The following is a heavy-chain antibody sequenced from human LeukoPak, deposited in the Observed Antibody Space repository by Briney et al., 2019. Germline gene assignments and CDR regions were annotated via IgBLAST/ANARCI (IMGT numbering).Heavy chain of an antibody. D-gene: IGHD6-19*01. J-gene: IGHJ4*02. Sequence: GASVKVSCKASGYTFSNYGISWVRQAPGLGVEWMGWTSYNGNTNYAQKFQDRVTMTTDTSTTTAYMELRSLESDDTAVYYCARHSGSGWQVLGCWGQGTLVTVSS. CDR3: ARHSGSGWQVLGC. CDR2: TSYNGNT. CDR1: GYTFSNYG. V-gene: IGHV1-18*04.